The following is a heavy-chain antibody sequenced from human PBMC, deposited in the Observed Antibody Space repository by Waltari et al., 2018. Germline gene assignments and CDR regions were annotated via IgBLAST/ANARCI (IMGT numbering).Heavy chain of an antibody. CDR2: INHSGST. CDR1: GGSFSGYY. Sequence: QVQLQQWGAGLLKSSETLSLTCAVYGGSFSGYYWSWIRQPPGKGLEWIGEINHSGSTNYNPSPKSLVTISVDTSKNQFSLKLSSVTAADTAVYYCASCCSSTSQRYYYYGMDVWGQGTTVTVSS. D-gene: IGHD2-2*01. CDR3: ASCCSSTSQRYYYYGMDV. V-gene: IGHV4-34*01. J-gene: IGHJ6*02.